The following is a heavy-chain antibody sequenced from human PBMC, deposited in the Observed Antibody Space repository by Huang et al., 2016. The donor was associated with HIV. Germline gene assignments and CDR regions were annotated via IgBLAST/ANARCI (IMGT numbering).Heavy chain of an antibody. Sequence: QVQLVQSGAEVKKPGSSVKVSCKASGGTFSSYAISWGRQAPGQGLEWIGGIIPIFGTANYAQKFQGRVTITADESTSTAYMELSSLRSEDMAVYYCARARGYYDSSVSYYFDYWGQGTLVTVSS. CDR3: ARARGYYDSSVSYYFDY. J-gene: IGHJ4*02. V-gene: IGHV1-69*13. CDR2: IIPIFGTA. D-gene: IGHD3-22*01. CDR1: GGTFSSYA.